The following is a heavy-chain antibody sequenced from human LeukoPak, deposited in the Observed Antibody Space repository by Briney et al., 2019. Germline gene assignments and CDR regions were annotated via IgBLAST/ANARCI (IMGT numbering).Heavy chain of an antibody. CDR1: GFTFSSYA. Sequence: VGPLRLSCAASGFTFSSYAMSWVRQAQGQGLEWVSAISGRGGSTYYADSGKGRFPISKVHSKNTLYLQMNRRRAEDTAVYYCAKTLRGGGFSGHADTRFDYWGQGTLVTVSS. V-gene: IGHV3-23*01. D-gene: IGHD2-15*01. CDR2: ISGRGGST. J-gene: IGHJ4*02. CDR3: AKTLRGGGFSGHADTRFDY.